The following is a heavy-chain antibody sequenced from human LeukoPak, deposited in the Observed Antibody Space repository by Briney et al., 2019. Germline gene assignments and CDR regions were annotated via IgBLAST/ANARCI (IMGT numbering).Heavy chain of an antibody. J-gene: IGHJ3*02. CDR3: AVPSRFLEWDAFDI. CDR2: INPSGGST. V-gene: IGHV1-46*03. Sequence: ASVKVSCKASGYTFTSYYMHWVRQAPGQGLEWMGIINPSGGSTGYAQKFQGRVTMTRNTSISTAYMELSSLRSEDTAVYYCAVPSRFLEWDAFDIWGQGTMVTVSS. D-gene: IGHD3-3*01. CDR1: GYTFTSYY.